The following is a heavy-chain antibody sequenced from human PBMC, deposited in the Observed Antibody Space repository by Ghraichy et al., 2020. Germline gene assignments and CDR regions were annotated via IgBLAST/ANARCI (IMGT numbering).Heavy chain of an antibody. V-gene: IGHV5-51*01. CDR2: IYPDNDDT. Sequence: EESLNISCKASGYRFTSYWIGWVRQMPGKGLEWMGLIYPDNDDTRYSPSFQGQVTLSVDKSTSTAHLQWSSLEAPDTAIYYCARMPLDCSGGSCYYFDYWGQGTLVTVSS. CDR3: ARMPLDCSGGSCYYFDY. CDR1: GYRFTSYW. J-gene: IGHJ4*02. D-gene: IGHD2-15*01.